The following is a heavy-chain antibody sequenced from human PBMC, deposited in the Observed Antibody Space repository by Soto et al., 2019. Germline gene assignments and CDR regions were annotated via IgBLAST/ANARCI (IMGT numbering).Heavy chain of an antibody. J-gene: IGHJ3*02. CDR1: GFTFDSCW. CDR3: TRWDYNAANAFHI. V-gene: IGHV3-74*01. D-gene: IGHD1-1*01. CDR2: INDDGTST. Sequence: QPAGSLTLSCAASGFTFDSCWMHWVREAAGKGLVWVSRINDDGTSTSYADSVKGRFPISRDNAKNTLYLQMDSLRVEDKAVYYCTRWDYNAANAFHIWGQGTMVTVSS.